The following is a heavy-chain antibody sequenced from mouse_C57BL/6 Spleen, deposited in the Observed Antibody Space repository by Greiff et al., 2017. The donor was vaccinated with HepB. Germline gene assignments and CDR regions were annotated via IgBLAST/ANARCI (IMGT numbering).Heavy chain of an antibody. V-gene: IGHV1-50*01. Sequence: VQLQQSGAELVKPGASVKLSCKASGYTFTSYWMQWVKQRPGQGLEWIGEIDPSDSYTNYNQKFKGKATLTVDTYSSTADMQLSSLTSEDSAVYYCARSWDRGYVDVWGTGTTVTVSS. CDR2: IDPSDSYT. D-gene: IGHD3-3*01. J-gene: IGHJ1*03. CDR3: ARSWDRGYVDV. CDR1: GYTFTSYW.